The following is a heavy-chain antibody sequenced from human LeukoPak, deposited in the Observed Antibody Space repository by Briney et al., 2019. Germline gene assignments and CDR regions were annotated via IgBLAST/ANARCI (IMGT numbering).Heavy chain of an antibody. CDR1: GGSISSYY. CDR2: IYYSGST. CDR3: AREESPTPRRSYFQH. V-gene: IGHV4-59*12. J-gene: IGHJ1*01. Sequence: SETLSLTCTVSGGSISSYYWSWIRQPPGKGLEWIGYIYYSGSTNYNPSLKSRVTMSVDTSKNQFSLKLSSVTAADTAVYYCAREESPTPRRSYFQHWGQGTLVTVSS.